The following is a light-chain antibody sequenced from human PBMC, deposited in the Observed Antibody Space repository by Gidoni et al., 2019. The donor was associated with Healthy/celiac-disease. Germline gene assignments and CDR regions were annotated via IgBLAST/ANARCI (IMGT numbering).Light chain of an antibody. CDR3: MQALQTPLT. CDR2: LGS. Sequence: DTVMSQSPLSLRVTPGEPASISCRSSQSLLHSIGYNYLDWYLQKPGQSPQLLIYLGSNRASGVPDRFSGSGSGTDFTLKISRVEAEDVGVYYCMQALQTPLTFGGGTKVEIK. CDR1: QSLLHSIGYNY. J-gene: IGKJ4*01. V-gene: IGKV2-28*01.